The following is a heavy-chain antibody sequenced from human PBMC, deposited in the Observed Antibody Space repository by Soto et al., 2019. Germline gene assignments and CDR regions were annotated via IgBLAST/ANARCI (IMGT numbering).Heavy chain of an antibody. CDR1: GYTFTSYD. CDR3: ARGLYGDPREYFQY. Sequence: SCKASGYTFTSYDINWVRQATGQGLEWMGSNKYYADSVKGRFTISRDNSKNTLYLQMNSLRAEDTAVYYCARGLYGDPREYFQYWGQGTLVTVSS. CDR2: SNK. J-gene: IGHJ1*01. V-gene: IGHV3-30*07. D-gene: IGHD4-17*01.